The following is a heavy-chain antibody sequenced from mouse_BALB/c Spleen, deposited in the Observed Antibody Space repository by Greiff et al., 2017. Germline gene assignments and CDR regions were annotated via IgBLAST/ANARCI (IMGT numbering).Heavy chain of an antibody. D-gene: IGHD1-1*01. CDR1: GFTFSSYG. CDR3: ARVHYYGLDY. J-gene: IGHJ2*01. V-gene: IGHV5-6-3*01. Sequence: DVMLVESGGGLVQPGGSLKLSCAASGFTFSSYGMSWVRQTPDKRLELVATINSNGGSTYYPDSVKGRFTISRDNAKNTLYLQMSSLKSEDTAMYYCARVHYYGLDYWGQGTTLTVSS. CDR2: INSNGGST.